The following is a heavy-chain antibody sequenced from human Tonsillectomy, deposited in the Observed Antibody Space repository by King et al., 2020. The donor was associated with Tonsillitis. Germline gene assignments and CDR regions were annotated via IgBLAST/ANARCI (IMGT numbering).Heavy chain of an antibody. Sequence: VQLQESGPGLVKPSQTLSLTCTVSGGSISTGSNYWSWIRQPAGEGLEWIGRIYTSGSANYNPSLTSRVTMSVDMSKNQFTLELSSVTAADTAVYYCARDRSGSSSWYGAFDSWGKGTMVTVSS. CDR2: IYTSGSA. V-gene: IGHV4-61*02. J-gene: IGHJ3*02. CDR3: ARDRSGSSSWYGAFDS. CDR1: GGSISTGSNY. D-gene: IGHD6-13*01.